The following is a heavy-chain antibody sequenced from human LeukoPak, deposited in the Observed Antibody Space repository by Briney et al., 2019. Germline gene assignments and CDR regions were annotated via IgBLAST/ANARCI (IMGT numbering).Heavy chain of an antibody. CDR1: GGSISSSSYY. CDR3: ALLWFGESNWFDP. J-gene: IGHJ5*02. D-gene: IGHD3-10*01. V-gene: IGHV4-39*01. Sequence: PSETLSLTCTVSGGSISSSSYYWGWIRQPPGKGLEWIGSIYYSGSTYYNPSLKSRVTISVDTSKGQFSLKLRSVTAADTAVYYCALLWFGESNWFDPWGQGTLVTVSS. CDR2: IYYSGST.